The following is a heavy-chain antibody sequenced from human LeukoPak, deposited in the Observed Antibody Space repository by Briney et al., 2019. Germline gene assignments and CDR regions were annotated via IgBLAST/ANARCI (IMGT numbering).Heavy chain of an antibody. J-gene: IGHJ5*02. CDR2: IHTSGST. D-gene: IGHD1-26*01. CDR1: GGSISSGSYY. CDR3: ARSVTIVGISGRDNWFDP. Sequence: SETLSLTCTVSGGSISSGSYYWSWIRQPAGKGLEWIGRIHTSGSTNYNPSLKSRVTISVDTSKNQFSLKLSSVTAADTAVYYCARSVTIVGISGRDNWFDPWGQGTLVTVSS. V-gene: IGHV4-61*02.